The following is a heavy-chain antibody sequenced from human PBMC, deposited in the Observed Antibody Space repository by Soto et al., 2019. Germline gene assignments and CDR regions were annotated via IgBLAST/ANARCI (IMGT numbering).Heavy chain of an antibody. CDR3: AEGARYYHFDY. D-gene: IGHD3-9*01. J-gene: IGHJ4*02. CDR1: GFTFSSYA. V-gene: IGHV3-23*01. CDR2: ITSSGATT. Sequence: EVQLLKSGGGLVQPGGSLRLSCAASGFTFSSYAMSWVRQAPGKGLEWVSSITSSGATTSYADSVKGRFTISRDNSKNTLSLQMNSLRAEDTAVYYCAEGARYYHFDYWGQGTLVTVSS.